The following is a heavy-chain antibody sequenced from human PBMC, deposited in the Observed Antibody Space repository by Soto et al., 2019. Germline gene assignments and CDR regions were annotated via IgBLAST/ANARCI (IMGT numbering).Heavy chain of an antibody. CDR1: GGSISSSSYY. D-gene: IGHD2-2*01. CDR2: IYYSGST. J-gene: IGHJ5*02. V-gene: IGHV4-39*01. CDR3: ARHVVVPAAIGGGWFDP. Sequence: KPSETLSLTCTVSGGSISSSSYYWGWIRQPPGKGLEWIGSIYYSGSTYYNPSLKSRVTISVDTSKNQFSLKLSSVTAADTAVYYCARHVVVPAAIGGGWFDPWGQGTLVTVSS.